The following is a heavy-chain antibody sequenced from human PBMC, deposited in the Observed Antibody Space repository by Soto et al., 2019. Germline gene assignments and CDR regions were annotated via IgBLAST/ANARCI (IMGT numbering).Heavy chain of an antibody. D-gene: IGHD2-21*02. CDR1: GFTFSDYG. CDR2: ISYDGRDK. J-gene: IGHJ4*02. CDR3: IGGDPCFDH. Sequence: QVQLVESGGGVVQPGRSLRLSCVGSGFTFSDYGMHWVRQAPGKGLQWVAVISYDGRDKYYADSVKGRFTISRDNSKNTLYLEMNSLRPEDTALYYCIGGDPCFDHWGQGTLVTVSS. V-gene: IGHV3-30*03.